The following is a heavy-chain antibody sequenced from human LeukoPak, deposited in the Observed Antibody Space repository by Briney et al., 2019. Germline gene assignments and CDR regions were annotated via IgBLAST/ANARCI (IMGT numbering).Heavy chain of an antibody. CDR3: ARSWDCGGDCYFDY. J-gene: IGHJ4*02. V-gene: IGHV3-21*01. Sequence: GGSLRLSCAASGFTFSSYEMNWVRQAPGKGLEWVSSISSSSSYIYYADSVKGRFTISRDNAKNSLYLQMNSLRAEDTAVYYCARSWDCGGDCYFDYWGQGTLVTVSS. D-gene: IGHD2-21*02. CDR1: GFTFSSYE. CDR2: ISSSSSYI.